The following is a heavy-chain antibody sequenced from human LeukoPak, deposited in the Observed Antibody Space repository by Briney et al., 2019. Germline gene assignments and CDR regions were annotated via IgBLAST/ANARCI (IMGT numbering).Heavy chain of an antibody. CDR2: IGSSSSTI. J-gene: IGHJ6*03. CDR1: GFSFSNYN. Sequence: PGGSLRLSCAASGFSFSNYNMNWVRQAPGKGLEWLSYIGSSSSTICYADSVRGRFTISRDNAKNALYLQMNSPRDEDTAVYFCARDREYCSSTSCSYYYMDVWGKGTTVTVSS. V-gene: IGHV3-48*02. D-gene: IGHD2-2*01. CDR3: ARDREYCSSTSCSYYYMDV.